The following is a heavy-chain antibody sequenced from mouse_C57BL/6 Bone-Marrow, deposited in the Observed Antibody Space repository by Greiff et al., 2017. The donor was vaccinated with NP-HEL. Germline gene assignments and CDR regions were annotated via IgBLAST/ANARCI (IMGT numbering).Heavy chain of an antibody. CDR3: ARPLYGRGSYYAMDY. V-gene: IGHV5-6*02. J-gene: IGHJ4*01. CDR2: ISSGGSYT. Sequence: EVKLVESGGDLVKPGGSLKLSCAASGFTFSSYGMSWVRQTPDKRLEWVATISSGGSYTYYPDSVKGRFTISRDNAKNTLYLQMSSLKSEDTAMYYCARPLYGRGSYYAMDYWGQRTSVTVSS. CDR1: GFTFSSYG. D-gene: IGHD1-1*02.